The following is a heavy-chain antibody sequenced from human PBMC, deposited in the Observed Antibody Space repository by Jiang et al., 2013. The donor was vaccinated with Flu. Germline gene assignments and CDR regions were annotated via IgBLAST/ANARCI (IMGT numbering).Heavy chain of an antibody. CDR3: ARGYSGYDY. V-gene: IGHV6-1*01. J-gene: IGHJ4*02. Sequence: SQTLSLTCAISGDSVSRKSGTWNWIRQSPSRGLEWLGRTYYRSKWNNDYAGSVRSRISINPDTSKNQFSLQLNSVSPEDTAVYYCARGYSGYDYWGQGTLVTVSS. D-gene: IGHD5-12*01. CDR1: GDSVSRKSGT. CDR2: TYYRSKWNN.